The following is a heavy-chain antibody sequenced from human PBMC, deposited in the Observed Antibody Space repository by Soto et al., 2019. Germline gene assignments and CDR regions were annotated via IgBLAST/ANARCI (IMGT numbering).Heavy chain of an antibody. V-gene: IGHV1-18*01. J-gene: IGHJ5*01. Sequence: RLVQSGAEVKKPGASVKVSCTASGNTFTSFGVTWVRQAPGQGLEWMGWISAYTDDPNYAQKIQGRATMTIDTSTSTAYLDLMSPTADDTAGYYCARVIPGADAWFDSWGQGTLVTVSS. CDR2: ISAYTDDP. CDR1: GNTFTSFG. D-gene: IGHD2-2*01. CDR3: ARVIPGADAWFDS.